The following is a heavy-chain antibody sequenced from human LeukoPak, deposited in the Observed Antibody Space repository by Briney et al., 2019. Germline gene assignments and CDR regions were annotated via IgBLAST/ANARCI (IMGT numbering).Heavy chain of an antibody. CDR1: GFTFSSYG. J-gene: IGHJ6*03. V-gene: IGHV3-33*06. D-gene: IGHD6-13*01. CDR3: AKATKSLGMYMDV. Sequence: QPGGSLRLSCAASGFTFSSYGMHWVRQAPGKGLEWVAVIWYDGSNKYYADSVKGRFTISRDNSKNTLYLQMNSLRAEDTAVYYCAKATKSLGMYMDVWGKGTTVIVSS. CDR2: IWYDGSNK.